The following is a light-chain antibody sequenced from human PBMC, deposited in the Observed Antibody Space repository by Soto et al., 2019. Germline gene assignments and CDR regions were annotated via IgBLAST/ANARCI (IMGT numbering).Light chain of an antibody. CDR1: QSVSSIY. Sequence: EIVLTQSPATLSLYTGERASLSCRASQSVSSIYLAWYQQKPGQAPRLLIYGASSRATGIPDRFSGSGSGTDFTLTIIRLEPEDFAVYYCQQYGSSALTFGGGTKVDIK. CDR2: GAS. J-gene: IGKJ4*01. CDR3: QQYGSSALT. V-gene: IGKV3-20*01.